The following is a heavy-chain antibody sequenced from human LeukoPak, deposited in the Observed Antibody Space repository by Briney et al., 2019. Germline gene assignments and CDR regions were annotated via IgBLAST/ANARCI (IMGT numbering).Heavy chain of an antibody. CDR1: GFTFSSYA. Sequence: GGSLRLSCAASGFTFSSYAMHWVRQAPGKGLEWVAVISYDGSNKYYADSVKGRFTTSRDNSKNTLYLQMNSLRAEDTAVYYCARDRDCSSTSRFQGLDYWGQGTLVTVSS. J-gene: IGHJ4*02. CDR3: ARDRDCSSTSRFQGLDY. V-gene: IGHV3-30*04. D-gene: IGHD2-2*01. CDR2: ISYDGSNK.